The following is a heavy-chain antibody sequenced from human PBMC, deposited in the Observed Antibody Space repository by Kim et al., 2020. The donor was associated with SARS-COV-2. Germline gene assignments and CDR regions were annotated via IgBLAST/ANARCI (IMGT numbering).Heavy chain of an antibody. Sequence: SETLSLTCAVYGGSFSGYYWSWIRQPPEKGLEWVGEINHSGSTNYNPSLKSRVTISVDTSKNQFSLKLSSVTAADTAVYSCARMVFWYFVYWGQGTLVTVSS. J-gene: IGHJ4*02. D-gene: IGHD3-3*01. CDR1: GGSFSGYY. CDR2: INHSGST. CDR3: ARMVFWYFVY. V-gene: IGHV4-34*01.